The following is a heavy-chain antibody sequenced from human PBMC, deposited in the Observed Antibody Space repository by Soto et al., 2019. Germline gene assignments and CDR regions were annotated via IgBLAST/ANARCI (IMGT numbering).Heavy chain of an antibody. CDR3: ARRSSYDYIWGSYRLPFDY. J-gene: IGHJ4*02. D-gene: IGHD3-16*02. Sequence: ASVKVSYKASGYTFTSYGISWVRQAPGQGLEWMGWISAYNGDTNYAQKLQGRVTMTTDTSTSTAYMELRSLRSDDTAVYYCARRSSYDYIWGSYRLPFDYWGQGTLVTVSS. CDR2: ISAYNGDT. CDR1: GYTFTSYG. V-gene: IGHV1-18*01.